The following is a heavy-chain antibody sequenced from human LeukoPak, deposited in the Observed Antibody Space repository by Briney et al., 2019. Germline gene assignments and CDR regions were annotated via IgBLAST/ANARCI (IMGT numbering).Heavy chain of an antibody. Sequence: GGSLRLSCAAPGFTFSSYAMHWVRQAPGKGLEWVAVISYDGSNKYYADSVKGRFTISRDNSKNTLYLQMNSLRAEDTAVYYCARGHNWNYVNAFDIWGQGTMVTVSS. D-gene: IGHD1-7*01. J-gene: IGHJ3*02. CDR3: ARGHNWNYVNAFDI. CDR2: ISYDGSNK. CDR1: GFTFSSYA. V-gene: IGHV3-30-3*01.